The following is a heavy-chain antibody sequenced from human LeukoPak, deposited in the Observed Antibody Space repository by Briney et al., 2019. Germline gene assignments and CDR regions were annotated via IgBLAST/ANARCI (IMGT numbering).Heavy chain of an antibody. J-gene: IGHJ4*02. V-gene: IGHV4-59*01. Sequence: SETLSLTCTVSGGSIINYYWSWIRQSPGKGLEWIGYIYYSGSTNYNPSLKSRVTISLDTSKNQFSLKLSSVTAADTAIYYCASTPYYDFWGGYCPFDFWGQGTLVTVSS. CDR2: IYYSGST. D-gene: IGHD3-3*01. CDR3: ASTPYYDFWGGYCPFDF. CDR1: GGSIINYY.